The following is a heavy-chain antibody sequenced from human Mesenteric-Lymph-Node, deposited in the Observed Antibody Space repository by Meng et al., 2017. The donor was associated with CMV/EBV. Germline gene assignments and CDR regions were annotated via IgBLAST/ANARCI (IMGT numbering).Heavy chain of an antibody. CDR1: GFIFSSYG. CDR3: ARDRYNDPWNGYWDIA. V-gene: IGHV3-48*03. J-gene: IGHJ5*02. D-gene: IGHD3-3*01. Sequence: GESLKISCAASGFIFSSYGMKWVRQAPGKGLECVAHIDSTGSSIHYADSVKGRVSISRDNAKNSLYLQMNSLRAEDTAVYYCARDRYNDPWNGYWDIAWGLGTQVTVSS. CDR2: IDSTGSSI.